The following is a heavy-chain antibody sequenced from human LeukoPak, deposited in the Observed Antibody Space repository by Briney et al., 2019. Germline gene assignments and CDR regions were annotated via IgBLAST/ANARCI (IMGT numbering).Heavy chain of an antibody. CDR2: IIPIFGTA. CDR3: ARVIGDYEARGYYYYYGMDV. Sequence: ASVKVSCKASGGTFSSYAISWVRQAPGQGLEWMGGIIPIFGTANYAQKFQGRVTVTADESTSTAYMELSSLRSEDTAVYYCARVIGDYEARGYYYYYGMDVWGQGTTVTVSS. CDR1: GGTFSSYA. D-gene: IGHD3-10*01. V-gene: IGHV1-69*13. J-gene: IGHJ6*02.